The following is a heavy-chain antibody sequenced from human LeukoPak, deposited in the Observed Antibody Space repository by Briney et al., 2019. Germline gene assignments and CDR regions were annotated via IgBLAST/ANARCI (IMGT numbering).Heavy chain of an antibody. V-gene: IGHV3-21*01. J-gene: IGHJ4*02. CDR1: GFTFSSYN. Sequence: GGSLRLSCAASGFTFSSYNMNWVRQAPGKGLEWVSSISSSSKYKYYADSVKGRFTNSRDNAKNSLYLQMNSLRAEDTAVYYCAREPFWSGYYSNLHFDYWGQGTLVTVSS. CDR3: AREPFWSGYYSNLHFDY. D-gene: IGHD3-3*01. CDR2: ISSSSKYK.